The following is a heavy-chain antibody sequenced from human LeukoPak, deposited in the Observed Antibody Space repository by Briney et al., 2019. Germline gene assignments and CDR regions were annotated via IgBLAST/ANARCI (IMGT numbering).Heavy chain of an antibody. J-gene: IGHJ6*02. V-gene: IGHV3-53*01. D-gene: IGHD3-16*01. CDR2: IYSGGGT. CDR1: GITVSTNY. CDR3: TKDRNFATGVTWGYRYFYGLDV. Sequence: GGSLRLSCAASGITVSTNYMSWVRQAPGKGLEWVSIIYSGGGTYYADSVKGRFTISRENSKNTLWLQMSSLRAEETAVYYCTKDRNFATGVTWGYRYFYGLDVWGQGTTVTVS.